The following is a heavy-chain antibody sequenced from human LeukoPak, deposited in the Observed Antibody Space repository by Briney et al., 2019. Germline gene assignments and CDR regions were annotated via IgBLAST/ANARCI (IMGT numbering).Heavy chain of an antibody. J-gene: IGHJ4*02. D-gene: IGHD6-13*01. Sequence: PGRSLRLSCAASGFTFSNYGMRWVRQAPGKGLEWVTVISYDGRNKFYADSVKGRFTVSRDNSKSTLHLQMDSLGAEDTALYYCMKGMFSSSWNYFDYWGQGTLVTVSS. CDR1: GFTFSNYG. CDR2: ISYDGRNK. CDR3: MKGMFSSSWNYFDY. V-gene: IGHV3-30*18.